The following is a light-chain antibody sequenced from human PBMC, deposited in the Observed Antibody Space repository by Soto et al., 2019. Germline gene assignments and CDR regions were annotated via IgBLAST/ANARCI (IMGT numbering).Light chain of an antibody. CDR1: QSVSSSY. CDR3: QQYGSSPLT. V-gene: IGKV3-20*01. J-gene: IGKJ1*01. Sequence: EIVLTQSPGTLSLSPGERATLSCRASQSVSSSYLAWYQQKPGQAPRLLIYGASSRATGIPDRFSGSGSGTDFTLTISRLDPEDFAVYYCQQYGSSPLTFVQGTTVEIK. CDR2: GAS.